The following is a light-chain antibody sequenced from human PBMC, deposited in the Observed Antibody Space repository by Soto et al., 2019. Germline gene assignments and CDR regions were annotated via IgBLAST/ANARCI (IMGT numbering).Light chain of an antibody. V-gene: IGLV2-23*01. J-gene: IGLJ2*01. Sequence: QSALTQPASVSGSPGQSITISCTGSISDIGTYNLVSWFQQHPGKAPKLIIYEGSKRPSGVSNRFSGSKSGNTASLTISGLQAEDEADYYFCSYESTNTLVLGGGTKLTVL. CDR2: EGS. CDR3: CSYESTNTLV. CDR1: ISDIGTYNL.